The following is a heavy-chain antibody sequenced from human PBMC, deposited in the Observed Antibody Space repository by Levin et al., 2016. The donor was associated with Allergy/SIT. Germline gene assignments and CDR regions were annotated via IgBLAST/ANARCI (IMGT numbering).Heavy chain of an antibody. CDR1: GFTFSDYY. CDR3: ARDCSSTSWTYRNWFDP. Sequence: GESLKISCAASGFTFSDYYMSWIRQAPGKGLEWVSYISISSSYTNYADSVKGRFTISRDNAKNSLYLQMNSLRAEDTAVYYCARDCSSTSWTYRNWFDPWGQGTLVTVSS. J-gene: IGHJ5*02. V-gene: IGHV3-11*06. D-gene: IGHD2-2*01. CDR2: ISISSSYT.